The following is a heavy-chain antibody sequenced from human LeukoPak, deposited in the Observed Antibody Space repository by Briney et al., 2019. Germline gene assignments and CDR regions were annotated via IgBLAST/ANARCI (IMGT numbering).Heavy chain of an antibody. CDR2: ISAYNGNT. J-gene: IGHJ6*03. Sequence: ASVKVSCKASGYTFTSYGISRVRQAPGQGLEWMGWISAYNGNTNYAQKLQGRVTMTTDTSTSTAYMELRSLRSDDTAVYYCAREAYNWNYALGSYYYYMDVWGKGTTVAVSS. CDR3: AREAYNWNYALGSYYYYMDV. V-gene: IGHV1-18*01. CDR1: GYTFTSYG. D-gene: IGHD1-7*01.